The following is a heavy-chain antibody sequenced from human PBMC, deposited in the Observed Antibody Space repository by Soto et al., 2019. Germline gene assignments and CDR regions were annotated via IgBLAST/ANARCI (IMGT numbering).Heavy chain of an antibody. J-gene: IGHJ4*02. V-gene: IGHV1-46*01. Sequence: ASVKVSCKASGYTFTSYYMHWVRQAPGQGLEWMGIISPDGGRTSYAQKFQGRVTMTRDTSTSTVYMELNSLRAEDTAVYYCAKGGYGGKVADFDYWGQGTLVTVSS. CDR2: ISPDGGRT. D-gene: IGHD4-17*01. CDR1: GYTFTSYY. CDR3: AKGGYGGKVADFDY.